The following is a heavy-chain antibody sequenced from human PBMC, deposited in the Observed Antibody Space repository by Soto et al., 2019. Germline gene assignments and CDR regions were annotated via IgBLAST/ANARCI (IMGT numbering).Heavy chain of an antibody. V-gene: IGHV3-11*01. Sequence: GGSLRLSCSASGFTFSDYYMAWIRQAPGKGLEWISYISGRGDTIYYSDSVKGRFTISRDNTKYSLYLQMNSLSPEDTAVYYCARDKSTGWFENWGQGXLVTVYS. CDR1: GFTFSDYY. J-gene: IGHJ4*02. D-gene: IGHD6-19*01. CDR2: ISGRGDTI. CDR3: ARDKSTGWFEN.